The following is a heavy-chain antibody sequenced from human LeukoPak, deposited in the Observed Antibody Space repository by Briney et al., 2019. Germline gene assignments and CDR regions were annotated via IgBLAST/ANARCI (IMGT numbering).Heavy chain of an antibody. J-gene: IGHJ6*02. CDR3: ARHWYSSSWYGGYYYYYGMDV. D-gene: IGHD6-13*01. CDR1: GFTFSSYS. V-gene: IGHV3-21*01. Sequence: GGSLRLSCAASGFTFSSYSMNWVRQAPGKGLEWVSSISSSSYIYYADSVKGRFTISRDNAKNSLYLQMNCLRAEDTAVYYCARHWYSSSWYGGYYYYYGMDVWGQGTTVTVSS. CDR2: ISSSSYI.